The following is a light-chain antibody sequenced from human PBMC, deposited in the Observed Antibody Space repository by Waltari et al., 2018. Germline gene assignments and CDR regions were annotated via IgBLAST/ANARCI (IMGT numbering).Light chain of an antibody. J-gene: IGKJ1*01. Sequence: DIQMTQSPSSLSASVGDRVIIPCRASQGIGNDLGWYQQKRGKVPQRLIYEASTLQSGVPSRFSGSGSGTEFTLTISSLQPEDFATFYCLQYNTYPWTFGQGTKVEVK. V-gene: IGKV1-17*01. CDR2: EAS. CDR3: LQYNTYPWT. CDR1: QGIGND.